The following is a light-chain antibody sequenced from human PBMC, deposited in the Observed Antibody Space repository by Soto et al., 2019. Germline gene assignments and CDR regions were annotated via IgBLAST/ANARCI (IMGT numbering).Light chain of an antibody. V-gene: IGLV1-51*01. J-gene: IGLJ2*01. CDR2: ANN. CDR3: GTWDGTMDGPV. CDR1: SSNIGNNY. Sequence: QSALTQPPSVSAAPGQKVTISCSGSSSNIGNNYVSWYQQLPGTAPRLLIYANNKRPSGISDRFSGSKSDTSATLGITGLQTGDEADYYCGTWDGTMDGPVLGGGTKLTVL.